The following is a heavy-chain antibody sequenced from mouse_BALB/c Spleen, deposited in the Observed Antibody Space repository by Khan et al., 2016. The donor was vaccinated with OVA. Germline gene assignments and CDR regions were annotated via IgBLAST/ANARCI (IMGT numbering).Heavy chain of an antibody. CDR3: ARHNYGPFAY. V-gene: IGHV5-9-3*01. Sequence: EVELVESGGGLVKPGGPLKLSCAASGFTFSTYAMSWVRQTPEKRLEWVATISSGGDYPYYLGSVKGRFTISRDNAKTLYLQMSSLRAEDTAMYYCARHNYGPFAYWGQGTLVTVSA. CDR2: ISSGGDYP. J-gene: IGHJ3*01. CDR1: GFTFSTYA. D-gene: IGHD1-1*01.